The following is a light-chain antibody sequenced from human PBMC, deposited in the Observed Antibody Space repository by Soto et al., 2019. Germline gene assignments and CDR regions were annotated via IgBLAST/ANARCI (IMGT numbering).Light chain of an antibody. Sequence: EIVLTQSPGTLSLSPGERATLSCRASQSVSSSYLAWYQQKPGQAPRLLIYGASSRATGIPDRFSGSGSGTEFTLTISRLEPEDFEVYYCRQYGSSPFTFGPGNKVDIK. CDR3: RQYGSSPFT. CDR2: GAS. CDR1: QSVSSSY. V-gene: IGKV3-20*01. J-gene: IGKJ3*01.